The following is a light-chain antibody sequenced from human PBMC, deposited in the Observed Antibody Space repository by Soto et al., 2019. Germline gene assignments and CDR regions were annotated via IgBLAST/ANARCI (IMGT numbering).Light chain of an antibody. CDR2: AAS. CDR1: QSVSSKF. V-gene: IGKV3D-15*01. Sequence: EIVLTQSPGTLSLSPGERAALSCRASQSVSSKFLAWYQQKPGQAPRLLIYAASNRATGIPDRFSGSGSETEFTLTIRSLQSEDFALYYCHQYNNWPWTFGQGTKVDIK. J-gene: IGKJ1*01. CDR3: HQYNNWPWT.